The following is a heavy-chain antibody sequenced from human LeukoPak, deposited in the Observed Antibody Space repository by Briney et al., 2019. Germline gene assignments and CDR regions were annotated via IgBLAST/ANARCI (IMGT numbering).Heavy chain of an antibody. V-gene: IGHV3-15*01. J-gene: IGHJ4*02. CDR1: GFIFKNAW. D-gene: IGHD6-13*01. Sequence: GGSLRLSCGVSGFIFKNAWMNWVRQTPGKGLEWVCRIKNKADGGTTDYAPPLKGRFTISRDDSKDTLYLQMNSLKTEDTAVYYCTGRFIAESGFDYWGQGTLVTVSS. CDR3: TGRFIAESGFDY. CDR2: IKNKADGGTT.